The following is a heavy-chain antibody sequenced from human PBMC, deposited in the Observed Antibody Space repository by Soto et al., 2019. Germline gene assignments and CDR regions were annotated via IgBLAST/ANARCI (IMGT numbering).Heavy chain of an antibody. V-gene: IGHV4-59*01. CDR2: FHYSGST. CDR3: AKASYGSFDALDI. D-gene: IGHD3-10*01. CDR1: GGSISSYY. Sequence: PLETLSLTCTVSGGSISSYYWSWIRQPPGKGLKWIGYFHYSGSTNYNPSLKSRVTISVDNAQNSLYLQMNSLRAEDTALYYCAKASYGSFDALDIWGQGTMVTVSS. J-gene: IGHJ3*02.